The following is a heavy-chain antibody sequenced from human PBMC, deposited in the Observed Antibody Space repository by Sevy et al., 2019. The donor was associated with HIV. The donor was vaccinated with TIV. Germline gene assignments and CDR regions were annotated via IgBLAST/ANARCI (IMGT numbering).Heavy chain of an antibody. CDR2: IYFTGNT. Sequence: PETLSLTCSVSGGSISSYFWTWVRQSPGKGLEWIGNIYFTGNTDYSPSLKSRVTLSLDTSKSQFSLTLKSVTAADTAIYFCARDSTTRPRVLDYWGQGTLVTVSS. J-gene: IGHJ4*02. V-gene: IGHV4-59*01. D-gene: IGHD1-1*01. CDR1: GGSISSYF. CDR3: ARDSTTRPRVLDY.